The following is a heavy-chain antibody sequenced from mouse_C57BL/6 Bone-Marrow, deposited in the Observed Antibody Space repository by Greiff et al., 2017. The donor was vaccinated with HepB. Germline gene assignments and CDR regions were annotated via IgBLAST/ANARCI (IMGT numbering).Heavy chain of an antibody. Sequence: EVKLQESGAELVRPGASVKLSCTASGFNIKDYYMHWVKQRPEQGLEWIGRIDPEDGDTEYAPKFQGKATMTVDTSSNTAYLQLSSLTSEDTDVYYCTLCDGYFLYAMDYWGQGTSVTVSS. J-gene: IGHJ4*01. D-gene: IGHD2-3*01. CDR2: IDPEDGDT. CDR1: GFNIKDYY. CDR3: TLCDGYFLYAMDY. V-gene: IGHV14-1*01.